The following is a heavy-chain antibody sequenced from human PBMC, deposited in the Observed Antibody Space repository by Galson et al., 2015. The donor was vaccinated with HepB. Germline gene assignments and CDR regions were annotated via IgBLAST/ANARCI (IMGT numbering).Heavy chain of an antibody. CDR3: ARAPGRGRFSSAMVRVWFDP. J-gene: IGHJ5*02. D-gene: IGHD5-18*01. CDR2: IYYSGST. V-gene: IGHV4-31*03. Sequence: TLSLTCTVSGGSISSGGYYWSWIRQHPGKGLEWIGYIYYSGSTYYNPSLKSRVTISVDTSKNQFSLKLSSVTAADTAVYYCARAPGRGRFSSAMVRVWFDPWGQGTLVTVSS. CDR1: GGSISSGGYY.